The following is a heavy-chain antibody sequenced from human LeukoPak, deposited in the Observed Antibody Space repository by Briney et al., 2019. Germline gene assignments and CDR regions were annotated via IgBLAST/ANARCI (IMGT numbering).Heavy chain of an antibody. Sequence: GGSLRLSCAASGFTFSSYAMSWVRQAPGKGLEWVSVIGGSGGSTYYADSVKGRLTISRANSKSTLYLQMNSLRAEDTAVYYCANRAVAGRWDFDRRGRVTPVTVAS. J-gene: IGHJ2*01. D-gene: IGHD6-19*01. V-gene: IGHV3-23*01. CDR1: GFTFSSYA. CDR2: IGGSGGST. CDR3: ANRAVAGRWDFDR.